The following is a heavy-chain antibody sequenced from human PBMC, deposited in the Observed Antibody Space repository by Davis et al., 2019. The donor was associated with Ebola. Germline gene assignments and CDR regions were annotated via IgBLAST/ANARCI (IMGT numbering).Heavy chain of an antibody. V-gene: IGHV3-11*04. CDR3: ARSAYQLPTDLYYYYYMDV. CDR2: ISSSGSTI. Sequence: GESLKISCAASGFTFSDYYMSWIRQAPGKGLEWVSYISSSGSTIYYADSVKGRFTISRDNAKNSLYLQMNSLRAEDTAVYYCARSAYQLPTDLYYYYYMDVWGKGTTVTVSS. D-gene: IGHD2-2*01. CDR1: GFTFSDYY. J-gene: IGHJ6*03.